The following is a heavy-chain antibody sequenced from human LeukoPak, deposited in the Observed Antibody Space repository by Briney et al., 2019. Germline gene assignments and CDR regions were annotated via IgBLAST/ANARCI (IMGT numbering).Heavy chain of an antibody. V-gene: IGHV4-39*07. CDR3: ARSHPRYVIWFDP. D-gene: IGHD1-14*01. Sequence: PSETLSLTCTVSGDSISSSSYYWGWIRQPPGKGLEWIGNIYYSGNTYYNPSLKSRVTISVDTSKNQFSLKLSSVTAADTAVYYCARSHPRYVIWFDPWGQGTLVTVSS. CDR2: IYYSGNT. J-gene: IGHJ5*02. CDR1: GDSISSSSYY.